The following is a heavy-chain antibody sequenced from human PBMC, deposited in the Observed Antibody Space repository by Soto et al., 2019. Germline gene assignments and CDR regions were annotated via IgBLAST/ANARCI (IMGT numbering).Heavy chain of an antibody. CDR2: ISYDGSNK. Sequence: QVQLVESGGGVVQPGRSLRLSCEASGFTFSSYGMHWVRQAPGKGLEWVAVISYDGSNKYYADSVKGRFTISRDNSKNPLYLQMNSLRAEDTAVYYCAKVHGSSSFYYYGMDVWGQGTTVTVSS. V-gene: IGHV3-30*18. CDR1: GFTFSSYG. D-gene: IGHD6-6*01. J-gene: IGHJ6*02. CDR3: AKVHGSSSFYYYGMDV.